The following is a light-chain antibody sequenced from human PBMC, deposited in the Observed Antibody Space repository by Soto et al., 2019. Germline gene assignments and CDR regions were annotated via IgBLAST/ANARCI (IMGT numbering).Light chain of an antibody. CDR1: QSVSSN. CDR3: QQYNNWPSYT. J-gene: IGKJ2*01. CDR2: GAS. V-gene: IGKV3-15*01. Sequence: EIVMTQSPATLSVSPGERATLSCRASQSVSSNLAWYQQKPGQAPRLLIYGASTRATVIPARFSGSGSGTEFTLTISSLQSEDFAVSYCQQYNNWPSYTFGQGTKLEIK.